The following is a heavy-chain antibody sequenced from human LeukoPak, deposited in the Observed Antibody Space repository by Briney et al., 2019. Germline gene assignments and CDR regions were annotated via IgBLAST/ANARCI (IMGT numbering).Heavy chain of an antibody. CDR3: ARDEVGATFDY. Sequence: GGSLRLSCAASGSTGSSNYMSWVRQAPGKGLEGVAVIYSGGSAYYANSVKGRFTISRDDSKNTLYLQMNSLRAEDTAVDYCARDEVGATFDYWGQGTLATVSS. D-gene: IGHD1-26*01. CDR2: IYSGGSA. J-gene: IGHJ4*02. CDR1: GSTGSSNY. V-gene: IGHV3-66*02.